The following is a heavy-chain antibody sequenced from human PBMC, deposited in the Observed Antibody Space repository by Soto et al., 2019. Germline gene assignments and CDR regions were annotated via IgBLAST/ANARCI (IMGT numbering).Heavy chain of an antibody. J-gene: IGHJ6*02. V-gene: IGHV4-30-4*08. CDR3: ARATTVTSSFFYYGLDV. CDR2: IYYNGNT. Sequence: KPSETLSLTCTVSGGSISNDDYYWTWIRQPPGKGLEWIGHIYYNGNTYYNPSLKSRLTMSLDTSQNQFSLHLTSVIAADSASYFCARATTVTSSFFYYGLDVWGQGTTVTVS. D-gene: IGHD4-17*01. CDR1: GGSISNDDYY.